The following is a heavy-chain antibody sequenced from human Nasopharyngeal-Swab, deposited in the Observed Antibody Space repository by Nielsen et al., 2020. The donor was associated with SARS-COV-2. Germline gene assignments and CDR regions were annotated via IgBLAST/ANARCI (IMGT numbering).Heavy chain of an antibody. D-gene: IGHD1-26*01. CDR2: INPSGGST. CDR3: ARARYSGSSYDAFDI. J-gene: IGHJ3*02. V-gene: IGHV1-46*01. CDR1: GYIFISYY. Sequence: SVKVSCMASGYIFISYYMHWVRQAPGQGLEWMGIINPSGGSTSYAQKFQGRVTMTRDTSTSTVYMELSSLRSEDTAVYYCARARYSGSSYDAFDIWGQGTMVTVSS.